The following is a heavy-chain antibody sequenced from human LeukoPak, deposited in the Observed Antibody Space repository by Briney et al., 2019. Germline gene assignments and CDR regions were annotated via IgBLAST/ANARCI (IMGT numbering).Heavy chain of an antibody. Sequence: GGTLRLSCAASGFTFSSYGMSWVRQAPGKGLEWVSAISGSGGSTYYADSVKGRFTISRDNSKNTLYLQMNSLRAEDTAVNYCAKGGTMVRGVITPLDYWGQGTLVTVSS. D-gene: IGHD3-10*01. CDR1: GFTFSSYG. CDR3: AKGGTMVRGVITPLDY. J-gene: IGHJ4*02. V-gene: IGHV3-23*01. CDR2: ISGSGGST.